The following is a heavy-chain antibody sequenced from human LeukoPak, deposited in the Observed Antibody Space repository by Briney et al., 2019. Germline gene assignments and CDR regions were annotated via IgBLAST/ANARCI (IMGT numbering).Heavy chain of an antibody. CDR2: ISSSSSTI. J-gene: IGHJ2*01. CDR3: VRDRSARYFDS. V-gene: IGHV3-48*01. CDR1: GFTFSSYS. Sequence: GGSLRLSCAASGFTFSSYSMNWVRQAPGKGLEWVSYISSSSSTIYYADSVKGRFTISRDNSKNMLYLQMNSLRADDTALYYCVRDRSARYFDSWGRGTLVTVSS. D-gene: IGHD3-3*01.